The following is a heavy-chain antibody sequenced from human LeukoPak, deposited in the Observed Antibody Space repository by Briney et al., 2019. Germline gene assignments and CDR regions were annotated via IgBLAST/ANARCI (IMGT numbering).Heavy chain of an antibody. Sequence: GGSLRLSCAASGFTFNTYGMHWVRQDPGKGLEWVALIWYDGSNTNYADSVKGRFTISRDNSKNTLYLQLNSLRAEDTAVYYCARVLSDLRDDSFDVWGQGTMVTVSS. J-gene: IGHJ3*01. V-gene: IGHV3-33*01. CDR3: ARVLSDLRDDSFDV. CDR1: GFTFNTYG. CDR2: IWYDGSNT.